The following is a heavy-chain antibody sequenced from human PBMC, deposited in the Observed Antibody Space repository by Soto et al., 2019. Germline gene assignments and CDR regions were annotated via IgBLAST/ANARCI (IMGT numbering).Heavy chain of an antibody. CDR1: GGSISSSNW. D-gene: IGHD6-19*01. CDR3: ARPRSSGWSSFDN. V-gene: IGHV4-4*02. Sequence: PSETLSLTCAVSGGSISSSNWWSWVRQPPGKGLEWIGEIYHSGSTNYNPSLKSRVTISVDKSKNQFSLKLSSLKSEDTAVYYCARPRSSGWSSFDNWGQGTLVTVSS. J-gene: IGHJ4*02. CDR2: IYHSGST.